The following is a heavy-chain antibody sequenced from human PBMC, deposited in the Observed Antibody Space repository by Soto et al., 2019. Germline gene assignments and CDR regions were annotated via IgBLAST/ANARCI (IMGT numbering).Heavy chain of an antibody. V-gene: IGHV1-18*01. CDR1: GYTFTTYC. CDR2: ISSYNGNT. CDR3: GRGYSNFDFDY. Sequence: ASVKVSCKACGYTFTTYCISWVRQAPGQGLEWMGWISSYNGNTNYVQRLQGRVTMTTDTSTSTAYMELRSLRSDDTAVYYCGRGYSNFDFDYWGQGTLVPVSS. D-gene: IGHD6-13*01. J-gene: IGHJ4*02.